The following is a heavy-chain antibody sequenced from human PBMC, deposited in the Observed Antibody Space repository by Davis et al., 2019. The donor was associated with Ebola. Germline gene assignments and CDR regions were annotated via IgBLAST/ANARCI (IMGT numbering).Heavy chain of an antibody. J-gene: IGHJ5*02. CDR1: GYTFTSYG. D-gene: IGHD2-2*01. Sequence: ASVKVSCKASGYTFTSYGISWVRQAPGQGLEWMGWISAYNGNTNYAQKFQGRVTITADKSTSTAYMELSSLRSEDTAVYYCARDAYLKNWFDPWGQGTLVTVSS. CDR2: ISAYNGNT. CDR3: ARDAYLKNWFDP. V-gene: IGHV1-18*01.